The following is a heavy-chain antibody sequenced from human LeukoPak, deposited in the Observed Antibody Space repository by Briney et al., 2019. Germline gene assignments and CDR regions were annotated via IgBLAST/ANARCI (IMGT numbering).Heavy chain of an antibody. CDR3: ASGPGLYYGMDV. CDR2: TYSGGST. CDR1: GFTVSSIY. Sequence: TGGSLRLSCAASGFTVSSIYMSWVRQAPGKGLEWVSVTYSGGSTYYADSVKARFTISRDNSKNTLYLQMNSLRAEDTAVYYCASGPGLYYGMDVWGQGTTVTVSS. V-gene: IGHV3-66*01. J-gene: IGHJ6*02.